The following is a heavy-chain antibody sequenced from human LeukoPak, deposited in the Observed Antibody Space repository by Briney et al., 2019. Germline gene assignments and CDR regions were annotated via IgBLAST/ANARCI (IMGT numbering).Heavy chain of an antibody. J-gene: IGHJ5*02. CDR3: AKGGGLLWLGESSRWFDP. CDR1: GFTFSTSA. CDR2: VSGGGGTST. V-gene: IGHV3-23*01. Sequence: GGYLRLSCAASGFTFSTSAMSWVRQAPGKGLEYVSTVSGGGGTSTYYTDSVAGRFIISRDDPKNTLYLQMSSLRVEATAVYYCAKGGGLLWLGESSRWFDPWGQGTLVTVSS. D-gene: IGHD3-10*01.